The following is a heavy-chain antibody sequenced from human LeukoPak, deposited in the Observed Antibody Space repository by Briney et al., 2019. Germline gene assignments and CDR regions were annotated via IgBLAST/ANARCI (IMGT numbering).Heavy chain of an antibody. CDR2: ISYDGSNK. D-gene: IGHD3-22*01. Sequence: GGSLRLSCAVSGFTFSSYGMHWVRQAPGKGLEWVAVISYDGSNKYYADSVKGRFTISRDNSKNTLYLQMNSLRAEDTAVYYCAKVLWGFDSSRPNDAFDIWGQGTMVTVSS. CDR1: GFTFSSYG. V-gene: IGHV3-30*18. CDR3: AKVLWGFDSSRPNDAFDI. J-gene: IGHJ3*02.